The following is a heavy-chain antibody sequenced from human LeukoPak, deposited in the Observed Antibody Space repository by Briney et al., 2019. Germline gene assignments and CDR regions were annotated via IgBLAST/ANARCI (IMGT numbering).Heavy chain of an antibody. CDR2: ISYDGSNK. J-gene: IGHJ3*02. CDR3: ARERLYSSGWYYRDAFDI. V-gene: IGHV3-30-3*01. CDR1: GFTFSSYA. Sequence: GGSLRLSCAASGFTFSSYAMHWVRQAPGKGLEWVAVISYDGSNKYYADSVKGRFTISRDNSKNTLYLQMNSLRAEDTAVYYCARERLYSSGWYYRDAFDIWGQGTMVTVSS. D-gene: IGHD6-19*01.